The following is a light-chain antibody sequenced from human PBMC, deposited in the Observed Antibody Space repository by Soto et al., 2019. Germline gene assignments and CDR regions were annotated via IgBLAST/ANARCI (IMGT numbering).Light chain of an antibody. Sequence: EIVMTQSPATLSVSPGERATLSCRASQNIGSDLVWYQQKPGQAPRFLIYGSSTRATGIPARFSGSGSGTQFTLTISRLQSEDFAVYYCQQFNEWPLTFGGGTKVEIK. CDR2: GSS. J-gene: IGKJ4*01. CDR3: QQFNEWPLT. CDR1: QNIGSD. V-gene: IGKV3-15*01.